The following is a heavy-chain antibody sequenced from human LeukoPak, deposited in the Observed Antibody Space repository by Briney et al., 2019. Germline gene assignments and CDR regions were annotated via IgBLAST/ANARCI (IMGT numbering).Heavy chain of an antibody. D-gene: IGHD3-3*01. CDR3: AKPANFDFLGGLYHYYGMDV. J-gene: IGHJ6*02. CDR2: ISAYNGNT. Sequence: ASVKVSCKASGYTFTSYGISWVRQAPGQGLEWMGWISAYNGNTNYAQKLQGRVTMTTDTSTSTAYMELRSLRSDDTAVYYCAKPANFDFLGGLYHYYGMDVWGQGTTVTVSS. V-gene: IGHV1-18*01. CDR1: GYTFTSYG.